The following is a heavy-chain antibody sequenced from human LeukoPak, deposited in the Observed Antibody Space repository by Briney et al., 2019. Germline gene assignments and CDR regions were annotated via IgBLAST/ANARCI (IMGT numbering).Heavy chain of an antibody. CDR2: TNSGDGGT. D-gene: IGHD3-10*01. CDR3: AREWGPGSSWYFDF. J-gene: IGHJ4*02. CDR1: GYTFTSYY. Sequence: ASVKISCKASGYTFTSYYIHWVRQAPGQGPEWMGATNSGDGGTTLPQKFQGRVTLTRDTSTSTLYMELSSLRSEDTAIYYCAREWGPGSSWYFDFWGQGTLVTVSS. V-gene: IGHV1-46*01.